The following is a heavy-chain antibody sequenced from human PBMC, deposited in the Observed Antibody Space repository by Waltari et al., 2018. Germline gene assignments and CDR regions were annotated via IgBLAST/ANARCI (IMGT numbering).Heavy chain of an antibody. CDR2: IYYSGNT. CDR1: GGSISSSSYY. V-gene: IGHV4-39*01. CDR3: ARRGDDYGDPFDY. Sequence: QLQLQESGQGLVKPSETLSLTCPVSGGSISSSSYYWGWIRQPPGKGLEWIGSIYYSGNTYYNPALKTRVTISVDTSKNQFSRKLSSVTAADTAVYYCARRGDDYGDPFDYWGQGTLVTVSS. D-gene: IGHD4-17*01. J-gene: IGHJ4*02.